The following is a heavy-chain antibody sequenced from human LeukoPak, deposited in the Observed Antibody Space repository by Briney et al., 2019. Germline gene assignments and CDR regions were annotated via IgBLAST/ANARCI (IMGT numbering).Heavy chain of an antibody. CDR1: GYTFTGYY. CDR3: AKDYYGSGSYYQFGY. Sequence: ASVKVSCKASGYTFTGYYMHWVRQAPGQGLEWMGWINPNSGGTNYAQKFQGRVTMTRDTSISTAYMELSRLRSDDTAVYYCAKDYYGSGSYYQFGYWGQGTLSPSPQ. CDR2: INPNSGGT. J-gene: IGHJ4*02. V-gene: IGHV1-2*02. D-gene: IGHD3-10*01.